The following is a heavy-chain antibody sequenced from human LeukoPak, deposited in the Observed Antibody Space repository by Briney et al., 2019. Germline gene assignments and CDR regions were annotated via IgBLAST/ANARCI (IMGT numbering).Heavy chain of an antibody. Sequence: SETLSLTCTVSGGSISSYYWSWIRQSPRKGLEWIGYIHYSGSTYYNPSLKSRVTISVDTSKNQFSLKLSSVTAADTAVYYCARDRTSGSGKYYFDYWGQGTLVTVSS. CDR3: ARDRTSGSGKYYFDY. J-gene: IGHJ4*02. D-gene: IGHD6-13*01. CDR1: GGSISSYY. V-gene: IGHV4-59*01. CDR2: IHYSGST.